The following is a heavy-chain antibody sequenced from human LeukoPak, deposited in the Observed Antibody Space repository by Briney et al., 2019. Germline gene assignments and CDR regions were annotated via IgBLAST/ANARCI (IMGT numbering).Heavy chain of an antibody. V-gene: IGHV3-11*01. Sequence: GGSLRLSCAASGFTFSDCYMSWIRQAPGKGLEWVSYISSSGSTIYYADSVKGRFTISRDNAKNSLYLQMNSLRAEDTAVYYCARGMEYYYDSSGYYGGWGQGTLVTVSS. CDR2: ISSSGSTI. J-gene: IGHJ4*02. D-gene: IGHD3-22*01. CDR1: GFTFSDCY. CDR3: ARGMEYYYDSSGYYGG.